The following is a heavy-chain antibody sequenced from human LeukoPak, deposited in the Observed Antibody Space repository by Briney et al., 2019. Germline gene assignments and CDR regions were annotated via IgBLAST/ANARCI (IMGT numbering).Heavy chain of an antibody. V-gene: IGHV3-7*01. J-gene: IGHJ4*02. D-gene: IGHD3-3*01. CDR2: IKPDGKEK. CDR3: AKTDSPYLRFLEWSLFDY. CDR1: GFPFNTYW. Sequence: PGGSLRLSCAASGFPFNTYWMSWVRQAPGKGLEWVANIKPDGKEKYYVDSVKGRFTISRDNSKNTLYLQMNSLRAEDTAVYYCAKTDSPYLRFLEWSLFDYWGQGTLVTVSS.